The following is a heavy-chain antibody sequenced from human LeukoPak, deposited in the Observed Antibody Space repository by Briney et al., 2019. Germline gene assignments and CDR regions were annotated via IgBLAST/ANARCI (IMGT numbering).Heavy chain of an antibody. J-gene: IGHJ4*02. CDR1: GYTFTDYY. V-gene: IGHV1-2*06. Sequence: ASVKVSCKDSGYTFTDYYIHWVRQAPGQGLEWMGRTNPNSGGTNYAQKFQGRVTMTRDTSISTAYMELRRLRSDDTAVYYCARDFERPDYWGQGTLVTVSS. CDR3: ARDFERPDY. CDR2: TNPNSGGT.